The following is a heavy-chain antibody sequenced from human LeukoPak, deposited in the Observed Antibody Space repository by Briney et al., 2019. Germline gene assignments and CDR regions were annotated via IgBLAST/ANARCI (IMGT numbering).Heavy chain of an antibody. CDR3: ARLKIQWPPIYFDF. CDR1: GFTFSTYA. Sequence: GGSLRLSCAASGFTFSTYAMSWVRQAPGKGLEWVSGISGSGGSTDYADSVKGRFTISRDNSKNTLYLQMNSLRAEDTAVYYCARLKIQWPPIYFDFWGQGTLVTVSS. D-gene: IGHD5-24*01. J-gene: IGHJ4*02. V-gene: IGHV3-23*01. CDR2: ISGSGGST.